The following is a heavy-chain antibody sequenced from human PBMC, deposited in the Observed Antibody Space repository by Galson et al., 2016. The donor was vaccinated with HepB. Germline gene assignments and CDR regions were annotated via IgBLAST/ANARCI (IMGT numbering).Heavy chain of an antibody. CDR3: ARGGVRFLGWHTLRYYYYGMDV. CDR1: GASISSSSYF. CDR2: IYYSEST. Sequence: TLSLTCTVSGASISSSSYFWGWIRQTPGKGLEWIGYIYYSESTYYNPSLRSRVTMSVDTSKYRFSLKLSPVTAADTAAYYCARGGVRFLGWHTLRYYYYGMDVWGQGTTVTVSS. V-gene: IGHV4-30-4*08. D-gene: IGHD3-3*01. J-gene: IGHJ6*02.